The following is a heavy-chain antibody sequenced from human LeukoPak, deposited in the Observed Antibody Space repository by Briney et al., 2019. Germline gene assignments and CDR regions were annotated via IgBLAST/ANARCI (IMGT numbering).Heavy chain of an antibody. V-gene: IGHV3-74*01. CDR1: GFSFSSYY. CDR2: INSDGSST. D-gene: IGHD3-3*01. Sequence: GGSLRLSCAASGFSFSSYYMHWVRQAPGKGLVWVSRINSDGSSTSYADSVKGRFTISRDNAKNTLYLQMNSLRAEDTAVYYCARDPKTYDFWSAYYYMDVWGKGTAVTVPS. J-gene: IGHJ6*03. CDR3: ARDPKTYDFWSAYYYMDV.